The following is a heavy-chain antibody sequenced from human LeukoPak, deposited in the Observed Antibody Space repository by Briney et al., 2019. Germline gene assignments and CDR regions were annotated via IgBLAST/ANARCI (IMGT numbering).Heavy chain of an antibody. CDR1: GFTFSSYA. CDR2: ISGSGGST. CDR3: AKAARLAARPFYFDY. D-gene: IGHD6-6*01. V-gene: IGHV3-23*01. Sequence: GGSLRLSCAASGFTFSSYAMSWVRQAPGKGLEWVSAISGSGGSTYYAVSVEGRFTISRDNSKNTLYLQMNSLRAEDTAVYYCAKAARLAARPFYFDYWGQGTLVTVSS. J-gene: IGHJ4*02.